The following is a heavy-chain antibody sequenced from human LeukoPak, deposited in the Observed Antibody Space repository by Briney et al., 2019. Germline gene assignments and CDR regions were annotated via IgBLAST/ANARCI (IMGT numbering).Heavy chain of an antibody. CDR1: GGSISSYY. CDR3: VRDHYYDSSGYTFRH. D-gene: IGHD3-22*01. Sequence: SETLSLTCTVSGGSISSYYWSWIRQPPGKPLDWIGYIYYSGSTSYNPSLKSRVAISVDTSKNQFSLKLRSVTVADTAVYYCVRDHYYDSSGYTFRHWGQGTLVSVSS. CDR2: IYYSGST. V-gene: IGHV4-59*13. J-gene: IGHJ1*01.